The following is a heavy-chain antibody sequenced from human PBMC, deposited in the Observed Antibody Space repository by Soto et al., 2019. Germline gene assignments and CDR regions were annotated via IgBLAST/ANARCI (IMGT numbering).Heavy chain of an antibody. J-gene: IGHJ4*02. CDR2: IYSGGST. CDR1: GFTVSSNY. Sequence: EVQLVETGGGLIQPGGSLRLSCAASGFTVSSNYMSWVRQAPGKGLEWVSVIYSGGSTYYADSVKGRFTISRDNSKNTLYLQMNSLRAEDTAVYYCAKTGKRSGYYYGFDYWGQGTLVTVSS. V-gene: IGHV3-53*02. D-gene: IGHD3-22*01. CDR3: AKTGKRSGYYYGFDY.